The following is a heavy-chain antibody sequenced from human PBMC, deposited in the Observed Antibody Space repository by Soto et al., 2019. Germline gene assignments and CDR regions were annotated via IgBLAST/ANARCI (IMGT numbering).Heavy chain of an antibody. J-gene: IGHJ4*02. CDR3: ARNRVTTIDFDF. CDR2: ISAYNGNT. Sequence: ASVKVSCKASGYTFTSYGIGWVRQAPGQGLEWMGWISAYNGNTNYAQKLQGRVTMTRDTSISTAYMELSSLRSDDTAVYYCARNRVTTIDFDFWGQGTLVTVSS. CDR1: GYTFTSYG. V-gene: IGHV1-18*01. D-gene: IGHD4-17*01.